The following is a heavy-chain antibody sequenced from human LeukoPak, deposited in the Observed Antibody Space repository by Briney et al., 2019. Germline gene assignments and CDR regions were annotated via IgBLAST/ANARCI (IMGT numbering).Heavy chain of an antibody. Sequence: SETLSLTCTVSGGSISSSSYYWGWIRQPPGKGLEWMGSIYYSGSTYYNPSLKGRFTISVDTSKKQFSLKLSSVTAADTAVYYCARLSITFGGVIVSYFDYWGQGTLVTVSS. D-gene: IGHD3-16*02. J-gene: IGHJ4*02. CDR3: ARLSITFGGVIVSYFDY. CDR1: GGSISSSSYY. V-gene: IGHV4-39*07. CDR2: IYYSGST.